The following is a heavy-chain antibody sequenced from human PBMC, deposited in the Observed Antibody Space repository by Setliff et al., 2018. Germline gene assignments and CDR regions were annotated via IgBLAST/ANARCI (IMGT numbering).Heavy chain of an antibody. J-gene: IGHJ4*02. D-gene: IGHD3-10*01. V-gene: IGHV1-3*01. CDR3: SRLVRFCTRIVCQRLSGDDY. Sequence: ASVKVSCKASGYSFSSNAFHWVRQAPGQTLEWMGWIHAGSSNTLYSQRFQDRITISRDTSTTTAYLELRSLRSDDTAVYYCSRLVRFCTRIVCQRLSGDDYWGQGTRVTSPQ. CDR1: GYSFSSNA. CDR2: IHAGSSNT.